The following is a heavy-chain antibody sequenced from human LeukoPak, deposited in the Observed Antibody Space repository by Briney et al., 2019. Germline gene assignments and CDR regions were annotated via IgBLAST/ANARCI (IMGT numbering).Heavy chain of an antibody. V-gene: IGHV3-30*02. D-gene: IGHD2-2*01. CDR1: GFTFSDHF. CDR3: GKGTVVVPAVADY. CDR2: IRLDGSNK. J-gene: IGHJ4*02. Sequence: GGSLRLSCAASGFTFSDHFMSWIRQAPGKGLEWLAFIRLDGSNKYYADSVKGRFTISRDNSKNTLYLQMNSLRAEDTAVYYCGKGTVVVPAVADYWGQGTLVTVSS.